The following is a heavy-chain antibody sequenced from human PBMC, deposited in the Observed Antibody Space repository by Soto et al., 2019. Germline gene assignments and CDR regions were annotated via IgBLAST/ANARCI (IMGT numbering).Heavy chain of an antibody. J-gene: IGHJ4*02. Sequence: QVQLVESGGGVVQPGRSLRLSCAASGFTFSSYGMHWVRQAPGKGLEWVAVIWYDGSNKYYADSVKGRFTISRDNSKNTLYLQMNSLSAADTAVYYCASSYIAAAGTNYWGQGTLFTVSS. D-gene: IGHD6-13*01. CDR3: ASSYIAAAGTNY. V-gene: IGHV3-33*01. CDR2: IWYDGSNK. CDR1: GFTFSSYG.